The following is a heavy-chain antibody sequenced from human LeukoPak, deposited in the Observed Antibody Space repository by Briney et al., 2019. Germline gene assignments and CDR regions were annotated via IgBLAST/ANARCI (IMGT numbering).Heavy chain of an antibody. V-gene: IGHV4-59*01. CDR2: IYYSGST. J-gene: IGHJ5*02. CDR1: GGSISSYY. CDR3: ARDRPLYYYGSGSGNWFDP. D-gene: IGHD3-10*01. Sequence: PSETLSLTCTVSGGSISSYYWSWIRQPPGKGLEWIGYIYYSGSTYYNPSLKSRVTISVDTSKNQFSLKLSSVTAADTAVYYCARDRPLYYYGSGSGNWFDPWGQGTLVTVSS.